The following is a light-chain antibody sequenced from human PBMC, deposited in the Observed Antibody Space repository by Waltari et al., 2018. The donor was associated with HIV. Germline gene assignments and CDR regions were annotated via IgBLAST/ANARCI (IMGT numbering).Light chain of an antibody. CDR2: DAS. V-gene: IGKV3-11*01. Sequence: EIVLTQSPAILSVSPGETATLSCRASQSVQEFLAWYQRRPGQVPRLVVYDASKRAAGVPDRFSGSGFGTDFTLTISGLEPEDVAFYYCQQYGNSLITFGQGTRLAIK. CDR3: QQYGNSLIT. CDR1: QSVQEF. J-gene: IGKJ5*01.